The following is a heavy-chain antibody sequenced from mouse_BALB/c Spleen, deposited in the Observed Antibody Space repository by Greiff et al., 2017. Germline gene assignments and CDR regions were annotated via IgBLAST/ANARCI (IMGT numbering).Heavy chain of an antibody. CDR1: GFTFSNYW. CDR3: TRYGLRYAMDY. Sequence: EVMLVESGGGLVQPGGSMKLSCVASGFTFSNYWMNWVRQSPEKGLEWVAEIRLKSNNYATHYAESVKGRFTISRDDSKSSVYLQMNNLRAEDTGIYYCTRYGLRYAMDYWGQGTSVTVSS. J-gene: IGHJ4*01. CDR2: IRLKSNNYAT. D-gene: IGHD1-1*02. V-gene: IGHV6-6*02.